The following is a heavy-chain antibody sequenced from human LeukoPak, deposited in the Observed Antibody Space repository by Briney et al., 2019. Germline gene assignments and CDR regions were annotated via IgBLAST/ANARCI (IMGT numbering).Heavy chain of an antibody. Sequence: GRSLRLSCAASGFTFSSYAMHWVRQAPGKGLEWVAVISYDGSNKYYADSVKGRFTISRDNSKNTLYLQMNSQRAEDTAVYYCARDLGYYDSSGILGYWGQGTLVTVSS. CDR1: GFTFSSYA. CDR2: ISYDGSNK. J-gene: IGHJ4*02. V-gene: IGHV3-30*04. D-gene: IGHD3-22*01. CDR3: ARDLGYYDSSGILGY.